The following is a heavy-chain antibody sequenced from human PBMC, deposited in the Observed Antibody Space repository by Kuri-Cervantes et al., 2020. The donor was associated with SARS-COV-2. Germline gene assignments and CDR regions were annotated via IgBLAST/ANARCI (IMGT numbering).Heavy chain of an antibody. CDR3: ARDLGVAGLFGY. V-gene: IGHV3-23*01. CDR1: GFTFSSYA. D-gene: IGHD6-19*01. Sequence: ETLSLTCAASGFTFSSYAMSWVRQAPGKGLEWVSGISGGGGSTNYADSVKGRFTTSRDNSKNTLYLQMNSLRAEDTAVYYCARDLGVAGLFGYWGQGTLVTVSS. CDR2: ISGGGGST. J-gene: IGHJ4*02.